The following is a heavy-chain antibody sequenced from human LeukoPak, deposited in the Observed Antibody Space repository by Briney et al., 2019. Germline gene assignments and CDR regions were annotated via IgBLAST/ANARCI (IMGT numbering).Heavy chain of an antibody. CDR1: GGSISSGDYY. Sequence: SETLSLTCTVSGGSISSGDYYWSWIRQPPGKGLEWIGYIYYSGSTYYNPSLKSRVTISVDTSKNQFSLKLSSVTAADTAVYYCAREVRSGRYDFWSGYYNWRYFDYWGQGTLVTVSS. J-gene: IGHJ4*02. CDR3: AREVRSGRYDFWSGYYNWRYFDY. CDR2: IYYSGST. D-gene: IGHD3-3*01. V-gene: IGHV4-30-4*02.